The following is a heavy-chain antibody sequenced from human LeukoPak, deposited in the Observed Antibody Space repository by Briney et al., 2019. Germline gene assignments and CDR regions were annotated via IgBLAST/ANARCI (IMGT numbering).Heavy chain of an antibody. J-gene: IGHJ6*03. CDR2: INPSGGST. V-gene: IGHV1-46*01. CDR3: ARDRYSSGWYDYYYYYMDV. Sequence: GASVKVSCKASGYTFTGYYMHWVRQAPGQGLEWMGIINPSGGSTSYAQKFQGRVTMTRDMSTSTVYMELSSLRSEDTAVYYCARDRYSSGWYDYYYYYMDVWGKGTTVTVSS. CDR1: GYTFTGYY. D-gene: IGHD6-19*01.